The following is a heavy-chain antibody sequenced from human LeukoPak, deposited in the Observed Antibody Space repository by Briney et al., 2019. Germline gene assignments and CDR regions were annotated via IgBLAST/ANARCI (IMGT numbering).Heavy chain of an antibody. J-gene: IGHJ4*02. D-gene: IGHD3-16*02. CDR2: INPNSGGT. V-gene: IGHV1-2*02. Sequence: GASVKVSCKASGYTFTGYYMHWVRQAPGQGLEWMGWINPNSGGTNYAQKFQGRVTMTRDTSISTAYMELSRLRSGDTAVYYCARVARSDYVWGSYRSWLLDYWGQGTLVTVSS. CDR3: ARVARSDYVWGSYRSWLLDY. CDR1: GYTFTGYY.